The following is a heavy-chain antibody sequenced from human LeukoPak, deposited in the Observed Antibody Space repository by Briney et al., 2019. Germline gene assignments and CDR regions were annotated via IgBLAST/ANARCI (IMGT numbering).Heavy chain of an antibody. D-gene: IGHD1-26*01. CDR2: IYYSGST. V-gene: IGHV4-30-4*02. CDR3: VRDRELTY. CDR1: GGSISSGDYY. Sequence: PSETLSLTCTVSGGSISSGDYYWSWIRQPPGKGREWIGYIYYSGSTYYNPSLRSRVTISVDTSKNQFSLKLNSVTAADTAVYYCVRDRELTYWSQGTLVTVSS. J-gene: IGHJ4*02.